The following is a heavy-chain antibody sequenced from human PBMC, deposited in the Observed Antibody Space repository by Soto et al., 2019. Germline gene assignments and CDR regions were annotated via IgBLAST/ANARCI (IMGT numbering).Heavy chain of an antibody. Sequence: QVQLQESGPGLVKPSETLSLTCTVSAGSINNYYWSWVRQPPGKGLEWIGYIYYSGSTNYKPSLKSRVTISVDTSKKQFTLKLSSVTAADAAVYYCARGSRYNPHWGQGTLVTVSS. V-gene: IGHV4-59*01. J-gene: IGHJ4*02. D-gene: IGHD1-1*01. CDR2: IYYSGST. CDR1: AGSINNYY. CDR3: ARGSRYNPH.